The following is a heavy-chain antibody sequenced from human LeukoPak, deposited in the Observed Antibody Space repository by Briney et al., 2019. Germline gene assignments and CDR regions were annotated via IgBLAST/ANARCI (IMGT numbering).Heavy chain of an antibody. CDR2: IWYDGSNK. D-gene: IGHD6-6*01. Sequence: PGRSLRLSCAASGFTFSSYGMHWVRQAPGKGLEWVAVIWYDGSNKYYADSVKGPFTISRDNSKNTLYLQMNSLRAEDTAVYYCAKDQSSYSSSFDYWGQGTLVTVSS. V-gene: IGHV3-33*06. CDR1: GFTFSSYG. J-gene: IGHJ4*02. CDR3: AKDQSSYSSSFDY.